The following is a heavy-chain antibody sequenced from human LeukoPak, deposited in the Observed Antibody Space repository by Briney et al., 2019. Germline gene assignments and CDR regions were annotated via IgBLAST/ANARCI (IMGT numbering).Heavy chain of an antibody. CDR1: GYTFTSYY. D-gene: IGHD2-15*01. CDR3: ARSFSGPDAFDI. V-gene: IGHV1-46*01. CDR2: INPSGGST. Sequence: ASVKVSCKASGYTFTSYYMHWVRQAPGQGLEWMGIINPSGGSTSYAQKFQGRVTMTRDTSTSTVYMEPSSLRSEDTAVYYCARSFSGPDAFDIWGQGTMVTVSS. J-gene: IGHJ3*02.